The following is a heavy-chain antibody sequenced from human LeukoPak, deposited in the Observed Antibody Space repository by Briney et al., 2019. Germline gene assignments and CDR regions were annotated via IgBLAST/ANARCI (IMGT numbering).Heavy chain of an antibody. D-gene: IGHD3-22*01. CDR1: GFTLSSYG. Sequence: QPGRSLRLSCAASGFTLSSYGMHWVRQAPGKGLEWVAVIWYDGSNKYYADSVKGRFTISRDNSKNTLYLQMNSLRAEDTAVYYCAKDHYYDSSGYLNWGQGTLVTVSS. V-gene: IGHV3-33*06. CDR2: IWYDGSNK. J-gene: IGHJ4*02. CDR3: AKDHYYDSSGYLN.